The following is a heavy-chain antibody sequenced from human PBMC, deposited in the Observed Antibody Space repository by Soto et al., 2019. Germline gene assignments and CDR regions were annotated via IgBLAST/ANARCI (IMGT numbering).Heavy chain of an antibody. V-gene: IGHV1-3*01. CDR3: AGSGLKTTSIAAAGILVRDYYYYGMDV. CDR2: INAGNGNT. J-gene: IGHJ6*02. Sequence: ASVKVSCKASGYTFTSYAMHWVRQAPGQRLEWMGWINAGNGNTKYSQKFQGRVTITTDTSTSTAYMELSSLRSEDTAVYYCAGSGLKTTSIAAAGILVRDYYYYGMDVWGQGTTVTVSS. D-gene: IGHD6-13*01. CDR1: GYTFTSYA.